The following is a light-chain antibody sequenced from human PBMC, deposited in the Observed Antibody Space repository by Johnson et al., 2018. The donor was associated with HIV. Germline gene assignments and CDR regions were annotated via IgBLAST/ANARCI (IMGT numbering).Light chain of an antibody. CDR2: EDN. CDR3: GTWDSRLSIFV. CDR1: RSNIGNNY. Sequence: QSVLTQPPSVSAAPGQKVTISCSGGRSNIGNNYVSWYQQLPGTTPKLLMYEDNERPSGIPDRFSGSKSGTSATLGISGLQTGDEADYFCGTWDSRLSIFVSGTGTTITV. J-gene: IGLJ1*01. V-gene: IGLV1-51*02.